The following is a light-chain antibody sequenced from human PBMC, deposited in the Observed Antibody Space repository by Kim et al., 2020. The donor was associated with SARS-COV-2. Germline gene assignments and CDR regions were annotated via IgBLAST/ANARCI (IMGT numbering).Light chain of an antibody. J-gene: IGKJ1*01. CDR1: QSVTNY. V-gene: IGKV1-39*01. CDR2: AAS. Sequence: DIQMTQSPSSLSASVGDRVTITCRASQSVTNYLNWYQQKPGKAPKLLIYAASSLQSGVPARFSGSGYGADFTLTISSLQPEDFATYYCQQTYGTTETFGQGTKVDIK. CDR3: QQTYGTTET.